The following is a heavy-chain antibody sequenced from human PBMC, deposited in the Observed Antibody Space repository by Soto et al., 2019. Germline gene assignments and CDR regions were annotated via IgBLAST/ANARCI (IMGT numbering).Heavy chain of an antibody. Sequence: PGGSLRLSCAASGFNFSSYAMSWVRQAPGKGLEWVSVISGSGGSTHYADSVKGRSTISRDNSKNTLHLQVNSLRGEDTAVYYCAKEADISGYYPDYWGQGTQVTVSS. CDR2: ISGSGGST. V-gene: IGHV3-23*01. J-gene: IGHJ4*02. D-gene: IGHD3-22*01. CDR1: GFNFSSYA. CDR3: AKEADISGYYPDY.